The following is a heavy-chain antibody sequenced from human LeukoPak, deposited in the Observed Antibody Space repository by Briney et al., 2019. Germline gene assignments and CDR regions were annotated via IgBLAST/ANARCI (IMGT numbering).Heavy chain of an antibody. CDR1: GFTFSSYG. CDR2: ISYDGSNK. Sequence: GRSLRLSCAASGFTFSSYGMHWVRQAPGKGLEWVAVISYDGSNKYYADSVKGRFTISRDNSKNTLYLQMNSLRAEDTAVYYCAKDHSPYDYDFWSGYLPSLYYYYSMDVWGQGTTVTVSS. J-gene: IGHJ6*02. D-gene: IGHD3-3*01. V-gene: IGHV3-30*18. CDR3: AKDHSPYDYDFWSGYLPSLYYYYSMDV.